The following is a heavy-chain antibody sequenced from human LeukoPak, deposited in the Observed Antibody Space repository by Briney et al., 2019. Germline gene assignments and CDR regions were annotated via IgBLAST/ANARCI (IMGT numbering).Heavy chain of an antibody. D-gene: IGHD4-17*01. Sequence: GASVTVSCKASGYTFTSDGINWVRQAPGQGLEWMGWISAYNKRNYAQKFQGRVTMTTDTSTSTAYMELRNLRSDDTAVYYCARVSAPPDYGDYVSENWFDPWGEGTLVTVSS. V-gene: IGHV1-18*01. CDR2: ISAYNKR. J-gene: IGHJ5*02. CDR3: ARVSAPPDYGDYVSENWFDP. CDR1: GYTFTSDG.